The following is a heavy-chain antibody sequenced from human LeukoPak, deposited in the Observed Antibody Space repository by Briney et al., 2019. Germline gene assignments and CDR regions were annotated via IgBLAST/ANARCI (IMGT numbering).Heavy chain of an antibody. V-gene: IGHV3-21*01. Sequence: GGSLRLSCAASGFTFSSYSMNWVRQAPGKGLEWVSSISSSSSYIYYADSVKGRFTISRDNAKNSLYLQMNSLRAEDTAVYYCARDLWFGAGGDYWGQGTLVTVSS. CDR1: GFTFSSYS. CDR2: ISSSSSYI. D-gene: IGHD3-10*01. CDR3: ARDLWFGAGGDY. J-gene: IGHJ4*02.